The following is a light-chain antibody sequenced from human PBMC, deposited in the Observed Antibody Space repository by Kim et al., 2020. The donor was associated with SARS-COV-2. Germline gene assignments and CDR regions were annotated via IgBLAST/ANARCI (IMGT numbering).Light chain of an antibody. Sequence: DIQMTQSPSSLSASVGGEITITCRASRTVSNSLNWYQHKPGKAPNLLIYAASNLQSGVPSRFSGSGSGTDFSLTISSLQPEDFAPSYCQHSFSTPLTFGQGTKVDIK. CDR1: RTVSNS. CDR2: AAS. V-gene: IGKV1-39*01. CDR3: QHSFSTPLT. J-gene: IGKJ1*01.